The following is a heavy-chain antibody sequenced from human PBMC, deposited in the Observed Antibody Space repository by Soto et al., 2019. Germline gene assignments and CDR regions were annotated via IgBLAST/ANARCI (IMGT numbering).Heavy chain of an antibody. CDR3: ARGLFTYYDILTGPTVGFDP. Sequence: SETLSLTCTVSGGSISSYYWSWIRQPPGKGLEWIGYIYYSGSTNYNPSLKSRVTISVDTSKNQFSLKLSSVTAADTAVYYCARGLFTYYDILTGPTVGFDPWGQGTLVTVSS. CDR2: IYYSGST. J-gene: IGHJ5*02. CDR1: GGSISSYY. V-gene: IGHV4-59*12. D-gene: IGHD3-9*01.